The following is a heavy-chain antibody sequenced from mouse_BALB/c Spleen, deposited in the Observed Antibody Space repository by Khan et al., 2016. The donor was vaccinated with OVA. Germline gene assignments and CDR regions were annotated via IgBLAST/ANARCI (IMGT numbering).Heavy chain of an antibody. J-gene: IGHJ2*01. Sequence: QIQLVQSGPEVKKPGETVKISCKASGHTFTKFGMNWVKQAPGKGLKWMGWINTYTGEPTYADDFNGRFAFSLETSASTAYLQINNLKNEDTATYFCARPPYFSYVLDNWGQGTTLTVSS. CDR3: ARPPYFSYVLDN. V-gene: IGHV9-3-1*01. CDR1: GHTFTKFG. CDR2: INTYTGEP. D-gene: IGHD2-10*01.